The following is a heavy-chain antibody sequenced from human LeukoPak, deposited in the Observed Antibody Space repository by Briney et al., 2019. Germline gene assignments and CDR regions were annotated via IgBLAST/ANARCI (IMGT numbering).Heavy chain of an antibody. Sequence: RPSETLSLTCTVSGGSISSYYWSWIRQPPGKGLEWIGYIYYSGSTNYNPSLKSRVTISVDTSKNQFSLKLSSVTAADTAVYYCARDLVVGASDAYNEYFQHWGQGTLVTVSS. CDR3: ARDLVVGASDAYNEYFQH. J-gene: IGHJ1*01. D-gene: IGHD1-26*01. CDR1: GGSISSYY. CDR2: IYYSGST. V-gene: IGHV4-59*12.